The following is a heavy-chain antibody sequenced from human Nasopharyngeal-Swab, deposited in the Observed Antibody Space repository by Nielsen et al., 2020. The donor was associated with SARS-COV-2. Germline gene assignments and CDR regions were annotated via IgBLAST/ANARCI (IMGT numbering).Heavy chain of an antibody. CDR1: GGSFSGYY. D-gene: IGHD3-3*01. J-gene: IGHJ4*02. V-gene: IGHV4-34*01. Sequence: GSLRLSCAVYGGSFSGYYWRWIRQPPGKGLEWIGEINHSGSTNYNPSLKSRVTISVDTSKNQFSLKLSSVTAADTAVYYCARSQIKSITIFGVVRPRGYFDYWGQGTLVTVSS. CDR2: INHSGST. CDR3: ARSQIKSITIFGVVRPRGYFDY.